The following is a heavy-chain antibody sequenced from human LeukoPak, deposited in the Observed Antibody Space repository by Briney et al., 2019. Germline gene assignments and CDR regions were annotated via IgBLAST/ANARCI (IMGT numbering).Heavy chain of an antibody. CDR1: GYTFTSYG. Sequence: ASVKVSCKASGYTFTSYGISWVRQAPGQGLEWMGWINPNSGGTNYAQKFQGRVTMTRDTSISTAYMELSRLRSDDTAVYYCARAFLLEWSPFFDYWGQGTLVTVSS. J-gene: IGHJ4*02. V-gene: IGHV1-2*02. D-gene: IGHD3-3*01. CDR2: INPNSGGT. CDR3: ARAFLLEWSPFFDY.